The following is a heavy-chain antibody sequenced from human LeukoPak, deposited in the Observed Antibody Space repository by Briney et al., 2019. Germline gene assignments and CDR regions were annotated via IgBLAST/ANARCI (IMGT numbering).Heavy chain of an antibody. Sequence: SETLSLTCTASGGSISSYFWSWIRQPPGKGLQWIGYIYYSGSTIYNPSLKSRVTISVDTSKNQFSLKLSSVTAADTAVYYCARASEDYYYYMDVWGKGTTVTISS. CDR3: ARASEDYYYYMDV. CDR1: GGSISSYF. CDR2: IYYSGST. V-gene: IGHV4-59*01. D-gene: IGHD1-14*01. J-gene: IGHJ6*03.